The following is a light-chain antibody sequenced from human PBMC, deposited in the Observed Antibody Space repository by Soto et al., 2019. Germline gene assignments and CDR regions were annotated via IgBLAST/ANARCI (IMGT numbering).Light chain of an antibody. Sequence: QSVLTQPPSASGSPGQSVTISCTGTGSDVGDYNYVSWYQQHPGKAPKLMIYEVSKRPSGVPDRFSGSKSGNTVSLTVSGLQAEDEANYYCSSYTGSSYVFGTGTKLTVL. CDR1: GSDVGDYNY. CDR2: EVS. CDR3: SSYTGSSYV. J-gene: IGLJ1*01. V-gene: IGLV2-8*01.